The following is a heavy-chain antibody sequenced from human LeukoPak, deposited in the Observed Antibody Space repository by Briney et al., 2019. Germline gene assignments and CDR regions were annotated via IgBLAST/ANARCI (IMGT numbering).Heavy chain of an antibody. CDR1: GYTLTSYD. CDR2: MNPNSGNT. CDR3: ARGLRGRFLEWLQSNYYYYSMDV. Sequence: ASVKVSCKASGYTLTSYDINWVRQATGQGLEWMGWMNPNSGNTGYAQKFQGRVTMTRNTSISTAYMELSSLRSEDTAVYYCARGLRGRFLEWLQSNYYYYSMDVWGKGTTVTVSS. V-gene: IGHV1-8*01. J-gene: IGHJ6*03. D-gene: IGHD3-3*01.